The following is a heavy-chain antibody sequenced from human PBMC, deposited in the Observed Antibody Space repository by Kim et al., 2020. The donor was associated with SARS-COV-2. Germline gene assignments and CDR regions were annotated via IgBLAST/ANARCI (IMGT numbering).Heavy chain of an antibody. CDR1: GLTFSNCW. V-gene: IGHV3-7*01. Sequence: GGSLRLSCVASGLTFSNCWMMWVRQAPGKGLEWVASMSEDGSVKNYVDSAKGRFSISRDNAKNSLYLQLNSLRAEDTAVYYCGRIMRGSTYGVVDVWGQGTTVTVSS. CDR3: GRIMRGSTYGVVDV. D-gene: IGHD4-4*01. CDR2: MSEDGSVK. J-gene: IGHJ6*02.